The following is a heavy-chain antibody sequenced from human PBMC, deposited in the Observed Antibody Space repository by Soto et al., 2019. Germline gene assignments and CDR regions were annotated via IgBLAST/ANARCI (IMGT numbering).Heavy chain of an antibody. CDR3: AREGGWGYYGSGSYFRGWFDP. Sequence: QVQLQESGPGLVKPSQTLSLTCTVSGGSISSGDYYWSWIRQPPGKGLEWIGYIYYSGSTYYNPSLKSRVTISVDPSKNQFSLKLSSVTAADTAVYYCAREGGWGYYGSGSYFRGWFDPWGQGTLVTVSS. CDR2: IYYSGST. J-gene: IGHJ5*02. V-gene: IGHV4-30-4*01. D-gene: IGHD3-10*01. CDR1: GGSISSGDYY.